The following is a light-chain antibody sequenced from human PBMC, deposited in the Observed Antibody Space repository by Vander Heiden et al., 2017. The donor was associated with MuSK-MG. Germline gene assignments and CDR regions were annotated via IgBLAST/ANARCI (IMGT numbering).Light chain of an antibody. CDR1: NIGSKS. Sequence: SYVLTQPPSVSVAPGKTARITCGGTNIGSKSVHWYQQKPGQALVLGVVVDSDRPSGIPERFSGSKSGNTDNPTTSRVEAGDEADEDGQVWDSSGDHLGVFGGGTKLTVL. V-gene: IGLV3-21*03. CDR2: VDS. CDR3: QVWDSSGDHLGV. J-gene: IGLJ3*02.